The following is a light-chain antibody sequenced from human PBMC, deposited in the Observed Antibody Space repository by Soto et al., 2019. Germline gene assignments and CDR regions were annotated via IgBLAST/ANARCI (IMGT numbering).Light chain of an antibody. CDR3: QVWDRTSDHSYA. CDR2: DGG. V-gene: IGLV3-21*02. J-gene: IGLJ1*01. CDR1: NIGSKS. Sequence: SYELTQPPSVSVAPGQTARITCGGDNIGSKSVHWYQQKPGQAPVLVVYDGGDRPSGIPARFSGSNSGNTATLTISRVEAGDEADYYCQVWDRTSDHSYAFGTGTKVTVL.